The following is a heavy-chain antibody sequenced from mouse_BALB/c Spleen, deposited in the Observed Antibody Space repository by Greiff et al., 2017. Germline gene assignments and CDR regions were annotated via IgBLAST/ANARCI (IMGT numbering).Heavy chain of an antibody. D-gene: IGHD1-1*01. CDR1: GYTFTSYV. Sequence: EVQLQESGPELVKPGASVKMSCKASGYTFTSYVMHWVKQKPGQGLEWIGYINPYNDGTKYNEKFNGKATLTSDKSSSTAYMELSSLTSEDSAVYYCARGESTTVVAKDAMDYWGQGTSVTVSS. CDR2: INPYNDGT. CDR3: ARGESTTVVAKDAMDY. V-gene: IGHV1-14*01. J-gene: IGHJ4*01.